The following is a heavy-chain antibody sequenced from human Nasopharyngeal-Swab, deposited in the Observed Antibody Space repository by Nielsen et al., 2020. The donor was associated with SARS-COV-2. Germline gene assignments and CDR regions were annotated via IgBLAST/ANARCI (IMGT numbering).Heavy chain of an antibody. D-gene: IGHD2-15*01. V-gene: IGHV3-48*04. J-gene: IGHJ6*02. Sequence: GESLKISCAASGFTFSSYSMNWVRQAPGKGLEWVSYISSSSSTIYYADSVKGRFTISRDNAKNSLYLQMNSLRAEDMAVYYCAGGYCSGGSCYPTPPYYYGMDVWGQGTTVTVSS. CDR2: ISSSSSTI. CDR3: AGGYCSGGSCYPTPPYYYGMDV. CDR1: GFTFSSYS.